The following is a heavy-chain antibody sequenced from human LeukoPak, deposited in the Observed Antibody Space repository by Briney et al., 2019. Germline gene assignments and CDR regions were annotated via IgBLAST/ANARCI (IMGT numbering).Heavy chain of an antibody. Sequence: GGSLRLSCAASGFTFSSYGMHWVRQAPGKGLEWVASIWYDGSNKYYADSVKGRFTISRDNSKNTLYLQMNSLRAEDTAVYYCSKSSGYRYGWDTLHYYFDYWGQGTLVTVSS. CDR1: GFTFSSYG. CDR3: SKSSGYRYGWDTLHYYFDY. CDR2: IWYDGSNK. J-gene: IGHJ4*02. V-gene: IGHV3-30*02. D-gene: IGHD5-18*01.